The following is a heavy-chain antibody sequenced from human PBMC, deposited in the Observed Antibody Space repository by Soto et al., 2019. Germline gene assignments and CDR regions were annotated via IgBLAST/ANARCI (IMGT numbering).Heavy chain of an antibody. V-gene: IGHV3-66*01. CDR1: GFTAGLNF. CDR3: ARENYYYGLDV. J-gene: IGHJ6*02. Sequence: GSLRLSCAASGFTAGLNFMTWVRQAPGKGLEWVSVINAAGTTYYADSVEGRFSVSRDESTNTVHLQMNSLRAEDTAVYYCARENYYYGLDVWGQGTAVTVSS. CDR2: INAAGTT.